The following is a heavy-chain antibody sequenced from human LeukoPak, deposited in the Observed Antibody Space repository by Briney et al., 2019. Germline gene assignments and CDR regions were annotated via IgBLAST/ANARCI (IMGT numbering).Heavy chain of an antibody. CDR3: ARGYCSSTSCYEDWFDP. Sequence: GASVKVSCKASGYTFTSYDINWVRQATGQGLEWMGWMSPNSGNTGYAQKFQGRVTMTKNTTRSTAYMELSRLRSEDTAVYYCARGYCSSTSCYEDWFDPWGQRTLVTVSS. CDR1: GYTFTSYD. D-gene: IGHD2-2*01. V-gene: IGHV1-8*01. J-gene: IGHJ5*02. CDR2: MSPNSGNT.